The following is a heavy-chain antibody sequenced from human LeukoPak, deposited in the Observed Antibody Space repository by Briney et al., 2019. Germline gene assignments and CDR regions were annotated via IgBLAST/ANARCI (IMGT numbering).Heavy chain of an antibody. CDR2: INHSGST. CDR1: GGSFSGYY. Sequence: SETLSLTCAVYGGSFSGYYWSWIRQPPGKGLEWIGEINHSGSTNYNPSLKSRVTISVDTSKNQFSLKLSSVTAADTAVYYCARVPEATDRYDVFDIWGQGTMVTVSS. J-gene: IGHJ3*02. CDR3: ARVPEATDRYDVFDI. D-gene: IGHD1-14*01. V-gene: IGHV4-34*01.